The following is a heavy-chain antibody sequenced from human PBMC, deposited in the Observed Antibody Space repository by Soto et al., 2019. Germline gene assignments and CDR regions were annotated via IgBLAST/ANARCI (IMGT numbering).Heavy chain of an antibody. J-gene: IGHJ6*02. CDR2: IDPRDSYT. CDR1: GYSFTSYW. D-gene: IGHD6-19*01. V-gene: IGHV5-10-1*01. Sequence: PGESLKISCQGSGYSFTSYWIGWVRQMPGKGLEGMGRIDPRDSYTNYSPSFQGHVTISADKSISTAYLQWSSLKASDTAMYYCARLLSIAVAEDYYCGMDVWGQGTTVTVSS. CDR3: ARLLSIAVAEDYYCGMDV.